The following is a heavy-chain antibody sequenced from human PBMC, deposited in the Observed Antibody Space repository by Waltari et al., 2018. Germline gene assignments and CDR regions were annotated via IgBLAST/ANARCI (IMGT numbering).Heavy chain of an antibody. V-gene: IGHV3-23*01. CDR1: GFTFSSYA. CDR2: LSGSGGSK. J-gene: IGHJ4*02. Sequence: EVQLLESGGGLVQPGGSLRLSCAASGFTFSSYAMSWVRQAPGKGLEWVSALSGSGGSKYYEDSVKGRFTISRDNAKTTLYLQMNSLRAEDTAVYYCAKGRYYYDSSGYYFDYWGQGTLVTVSS. D-gene: IGHD3-22*01. CDR3: AKGRYYYDSSGYYFDY.